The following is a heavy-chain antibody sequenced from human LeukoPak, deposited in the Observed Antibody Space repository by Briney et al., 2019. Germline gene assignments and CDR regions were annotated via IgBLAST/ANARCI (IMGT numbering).Heavy chain of an antibody. CDR1: GGTFSIYA. J-gene: IGHJ4*02. CDR3: ARGSGSRLFDY. D-gene: IGHD1-26*01. CDR2: IIPIFGTA. Sequence: GASVNVSFKAAGGTFSIYAISWVRQAPGQGLEWMGGIIPIFGTANYAQKFQGRVTITTDESTSTAYMELSSLRSEDTAVYYCARGSGSRLFDYWGQGTLVTVSS. V-gene: IGHV1-69*05.